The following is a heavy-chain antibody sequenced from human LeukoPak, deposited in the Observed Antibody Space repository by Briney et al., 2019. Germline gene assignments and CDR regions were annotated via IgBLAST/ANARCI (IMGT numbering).Heavy chain of an antibody. Sequence: SETLSLTCTVSGGSISSYYWSWIRQPPGKGLEWIGYIYYSGSTNYNPSLKSRVTISVDTSKNQFSLKLSSVTAADTAVYYCARDHLSRGYSYGYDYWGQGTLVTVSS. V-gene: IGHV4-59*01. CDR2: IYYSGST. J-gene: IGHJ4*02. CDR1: GGSISSYY. D-gene: IGHD5-18*01. CDR3: ARDHLSRGYSYGYDY.